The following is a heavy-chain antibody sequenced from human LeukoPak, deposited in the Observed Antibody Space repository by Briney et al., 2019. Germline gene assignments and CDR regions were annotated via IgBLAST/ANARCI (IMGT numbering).Heavy chain of an antibody. Sequence: SETLSLTCTVSGGSFNTYYWTWIRQPPGKGLEWIGDIFYSGSTNYNPSLKNRVTISLDTSKNQFSLKLNSVTAADTAVYYCAREKGYDDYVGGDYYYYMDVWGKGTTVTISS. J-gene: IGHJ6*03. V-gene: IGHV4-59*01. D-gene: IGHD4-17*01. CDR3: AREKGYDDYVGGDYYYYMDV. CDR1: GGSFNTYY. CDR2: IFYSGST.